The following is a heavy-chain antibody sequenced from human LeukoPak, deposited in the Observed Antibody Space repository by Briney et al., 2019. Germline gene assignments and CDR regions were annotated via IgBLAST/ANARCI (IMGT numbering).Heavy chain of an antibody. CDR2: IYYSGST. V-gene: IGHV4-59*01. Sequence: SETLSLTCTVSGGSLSSYYWSWIRQPPGKGLEWIGYIYYSGSTNYNPSLKRRFTISVDTSKNQFSLKMSSATAADTAVYYCARGTGWYGSGSYTFDYWGQGTLVTVSS. D-gene: IGHD3-10*01. CDR3: ARGTGWYGSGSYTFDY. CDR1: GGSLSSYY. J-gene: IGHJ4*02.